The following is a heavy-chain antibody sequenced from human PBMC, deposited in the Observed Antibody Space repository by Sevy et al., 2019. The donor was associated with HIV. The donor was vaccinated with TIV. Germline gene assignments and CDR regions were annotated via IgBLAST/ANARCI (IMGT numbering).Heavy chain of an antibody. CDR2: ISYDGGNK. CDR1: GFTFSRYA. J-gene: IGHJ4*02. V-gene: IGHV3-30-3*01. Sequence: GGSLRLSCAASGFTFSRYAMHWVRQAPGKGLEWVAVISYDGGNKYFTDSLKGRFTISIDNSKNTLMLQMNSLRPDDTAVYYGARIGTGQSYGTSLWYWGQGTLVTVSS. CDR3: ARIGTGQSYGTSLWY. D-gene: IGHD3-16*01.